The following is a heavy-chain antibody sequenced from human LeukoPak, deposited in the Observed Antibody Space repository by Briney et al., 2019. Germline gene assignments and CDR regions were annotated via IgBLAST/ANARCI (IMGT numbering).Heavy chain of an antibody. V-gene: IGHV1-2*02. CDR3: ARFHEYSYGPTIHWFDP. J-gene: IGHJ5*02. CDR1: GYTFTGYY. D-gene: IGHD5-18*01. CDR2: INPNSGGT. Sequence: ASVKVSCKASGYTFTGYYMHWVRQAPGQGLEWMGWINPNSGGTNYAQKFQGRVTMTTDTSTSTAYMELRSLRSDDTAVYYCARFHEYSYGPTIHWFDPWGQGTLVTVSS.